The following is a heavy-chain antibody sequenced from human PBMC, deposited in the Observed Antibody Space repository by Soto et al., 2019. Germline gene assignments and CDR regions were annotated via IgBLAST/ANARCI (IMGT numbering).Heavy chain of an antibody. J-gene: IGHJ6*02. Sequence: VASVKVSCKASGYTFTSYDINWVRQATGQGLEWMGWMNPNSGNTGYAQNFQGRVTMTRNTSISTAYMELSSLRSEDTAVYYCARERARYGMDVWGQGTTVTVPS. CDR3: ARERARYGMDV. V-gene: IGHV1-8*01. CDR2: MNPNSGNT. CDR1: GYTFTSYD.